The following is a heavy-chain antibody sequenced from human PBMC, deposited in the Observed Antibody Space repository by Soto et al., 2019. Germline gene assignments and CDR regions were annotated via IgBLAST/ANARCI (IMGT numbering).Heavy chain of an antibody. J-gene: IGHJ4*02. CDR2: IYYSGST. D-gene: IGHD4-17*01. CDR1: GGSISSSSYY. V-gene: IGHV4-39*01. Sequence: SETLSLTCTVSGGSISSSSYYWGWIRQPPGKGLEWIGSIYYSGSTYYNPSLKSRVTISVDTSKNQFSLKLSSVTAADTAVYYCARHWGPMVTTQPYFDYWGQGTLVTVSS. CDR3: ARHWGPMVTTQPYFDY.